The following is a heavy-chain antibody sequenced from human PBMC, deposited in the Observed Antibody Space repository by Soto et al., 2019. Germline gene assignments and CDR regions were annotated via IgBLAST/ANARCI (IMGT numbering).Heavy chain of an antibody. CDR2: TYYRSKWYN. Sequence: PPQTLSLTCAISGDSVSSNSAAWNWIRQSPSRGLEWLGRTYYRSKWYNDYAVSVKSRITINPDTSKNQFSLQLNSVTPEDTAVYYCARDSVAVLPRPYNWFDPWGQGTLVTVSS. CDR1: GDSVSSNSAA. V-gene: IGHV6-1*01. CDR3: ARDSVAVLPRPYNWFDP. D-gene: IGHD3-10*01. J-gene: IGHJ5*02.